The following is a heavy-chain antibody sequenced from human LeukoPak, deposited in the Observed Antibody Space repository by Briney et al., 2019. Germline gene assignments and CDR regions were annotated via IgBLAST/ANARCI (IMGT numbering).Heavy chain of an antibody. J-gene: IGHJ6*03. CDR2: INHSGST. CDR3: ASGNDYPYYYYYMDV. Sequence: PSETLSLTCAVYGGSFSGYYWSWIRQPPGKGLEWIGEINHSGSTNYNPSLKSRVTISVDTSKNQFSPKLSSVTAADTAVYYCASGNDYPYYYYYMDVWGKGTTVTVSS. V-gene: IGHV4-34*01. D-gene: IGHD4-11*01. CDR1: GGSFSGYY.